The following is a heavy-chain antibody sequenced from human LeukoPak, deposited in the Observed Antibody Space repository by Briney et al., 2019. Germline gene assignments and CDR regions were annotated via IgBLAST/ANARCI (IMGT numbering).Heavy chain of an antibody. CDR1: GGSFSGYY. Sequence: PSETLSLTCAVYGGSFSGYYWSWIRQPPGKGLEWIGEINHSGSTNYNPSLKSRVTISVDTSKNQFSLKLSSVTAADTAVYYCARQIPGYYDSSGHFDSWGQGTLVTVSS. CDR3: ARQIPGYYDSSGHFDS. V-gene: IGHV4-34*01. D-gene: IGHD3-22*01. CDR2: INHSGST. J-gene: IGHJ4*02.